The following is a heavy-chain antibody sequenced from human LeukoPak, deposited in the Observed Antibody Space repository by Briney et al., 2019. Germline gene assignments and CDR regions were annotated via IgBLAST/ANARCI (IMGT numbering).Heavy chain of an antibody. CDR1: GGSFSGYY. J-gene: IGHJ4*02. V-gene: IGHV4-34*01. CDR3: ARYYGSGSYSQWIDY. D-gene: IGHD3-10*01. CDR2: INHSGST. Sequence: SETLSLTCAVYGGSFSGYYWSWIRQPPGKGLEWIGEINHSGSTNYNPSLKSRVTISVDTSKNQFSLKLSSVTAADTAVYYCARYYGSGSYSQWIDYWGQGTLATVSS.